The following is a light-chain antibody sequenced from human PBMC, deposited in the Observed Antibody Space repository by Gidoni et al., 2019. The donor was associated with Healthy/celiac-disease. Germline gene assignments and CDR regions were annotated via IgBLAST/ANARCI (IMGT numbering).Light chain of an antibody. CDR3: QQGYSTPCT. V-gene: IGKV1-39*01. J-gene: IGKJ5*01. CDR2: AAS. Sequence: MQLTQYPSYLSSSVGDRVTITCRARQCVTSYLNWYQQKPGKAPKLLIYAASSLQSGVPSMFSGSGSGTDFTLTISSLQPEDFATYYCQQGYSTPCTFGQGTRLEIK. CDR1: QCVTSY.